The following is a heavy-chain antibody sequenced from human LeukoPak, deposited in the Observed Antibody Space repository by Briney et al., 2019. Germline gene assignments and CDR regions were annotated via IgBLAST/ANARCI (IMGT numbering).Heavy chain of an antibody. CDR1: GFTFSDYA. D-gene: IGHD4-17*01. Sequence: GGSLRLSCSGSGFTFSDYAMYWVRQAPGKGLEWVAVISSDGSNKYYAGSVKGRLTISRDNSKSTLYLQMNSLRVDDTAVYYCARTYGDYATYFDYWGQGTLVTVSS. V-gene: IGHV3-30*04. CDR3: ARTYGDYATYFDY. J-gene: IGHJ4*02. CDR2: ISSDGSNK.